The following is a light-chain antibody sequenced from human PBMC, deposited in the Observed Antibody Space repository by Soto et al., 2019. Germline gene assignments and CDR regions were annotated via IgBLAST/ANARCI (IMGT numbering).Light chain of an antibody. J-gene: IGLJ1*01. Sequence: QSALNQPASVSGSPGQSITISCTGTSSAVGGYNYVSWYQQHPGKAPKLMIYDVSNRPSGVSNRFSGSESGNTASLTISGLQAEDEADYYCCSYTSSSTFVFGSGTKVTVL. V-gene: IGLV2-14*01. CDR1: SSAVGGYNY. CDR3: CSYTSSSTFV. CDR2: DVS.